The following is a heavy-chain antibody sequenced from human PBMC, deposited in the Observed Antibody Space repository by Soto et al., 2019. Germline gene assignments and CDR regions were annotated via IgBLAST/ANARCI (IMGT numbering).Heavy chain of an antibody. D-gene: IGHD6-13*01. CDR3: ARERAEGYSSSLYPPRSMGRFDY. CDR1: GGSISSGGYY. Sequence: LSETLALTCTVSGGSISSGGYYWSWIRQHPGKGLEWIGYIYYSGSTYYNPSLKSRVTISVDTSKNQFSLKLSSVTAADTAVYYCARERAEGYSSSLYPPRSMGRFDYWGQGTLVTVSS. J-gene: IGHJ4*02. CDR2: IYYSGST. V-gene: IGHV4-31*03.